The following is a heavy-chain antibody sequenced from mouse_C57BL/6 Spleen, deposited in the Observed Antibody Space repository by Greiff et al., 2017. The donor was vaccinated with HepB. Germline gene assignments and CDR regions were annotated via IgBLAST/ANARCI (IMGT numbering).Heavy chain of an antibody. J-gene: IGHJ1*03. CDR2: IYPGSGST. Sequence: QVQLKEPGAELVKPGASVKMSCKASGYTFTSYWITWVKQRPGQGLEWIGDIYPGSGSTNYNEKFKSKATLTVDTSSSTAYMQLSSLTSEDSAVYYCLYYGSSYGYFDVWGTGTTVTVSS. CDR3: LYYGSSYGYFDV. V-gene: IGHV1-55*01. CDR1: GYTFTSYW. D-gene: IGHD1-1*01.